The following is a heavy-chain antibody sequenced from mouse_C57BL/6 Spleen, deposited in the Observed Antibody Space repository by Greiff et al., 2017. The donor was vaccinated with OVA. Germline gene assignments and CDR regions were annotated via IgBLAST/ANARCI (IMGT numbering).Heavy chain of an antibody. D-gene: IGHD3-2*02. CDR3: AREKRTDSSGYFDY. J-gene: IGHJ2*01. CDR2: IYPYNGVS. V-gene: IGHV1-31*01. Sequence: VQLKQSGPELVKPGASVKISCKASGYSFTGYYMHWVKQSHGNILDWIGYIYPYNGVSSYNQKFKGKATLTVDKSSSTAYMELRSLTSEDSAVYYCAREKRTDSSGYFDYWGQGTTLTVSS. CDR1: GYSFTGYY.